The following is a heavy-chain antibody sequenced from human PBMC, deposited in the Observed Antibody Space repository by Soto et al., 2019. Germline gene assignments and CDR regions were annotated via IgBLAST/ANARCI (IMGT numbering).Heavy chain of an antibody. Sequence: QVQLVESGGGVVQPGRSLRLSCAASGFTFSSYGMNWVRQAPGKGLEWVAVIWYDGSNKYYADSVKGRFTISRDNSKNTLYLQMNSLRAEDTAVYYCERDPWLGADGYAFDIWGQGTMVTVSS. CDR3: ERDPWLGADGYAFDI. D-gene: IGHD6-19*01. V-gene: IGHV3-33*01. CDR1: GFTFSSYG. CDR2: IWYDGSNK. J-gene: IGHJ3*02.